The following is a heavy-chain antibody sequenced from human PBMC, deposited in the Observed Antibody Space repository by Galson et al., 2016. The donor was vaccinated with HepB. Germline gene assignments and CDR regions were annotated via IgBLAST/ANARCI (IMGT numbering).Heavy chain of an antibody. CDR1: GFSFSDYY. V-gene: IGHV3-11*05. Sequence: SLRLSCAASGFSFSDYYMSWIRQAPGKGLEWVSYITTSSNYTSYADSVKGRFTISRDNAKNTLYVQMNSLTAEDTAIYYCAKVFLVGTADAYDIWGQGTMVIVSS. CDR3: AKVFLVGTADAYDI. D-gene: IGHD5-12*01. J-gene: IGHJ3*02. CDR2: ITTSSNYT.